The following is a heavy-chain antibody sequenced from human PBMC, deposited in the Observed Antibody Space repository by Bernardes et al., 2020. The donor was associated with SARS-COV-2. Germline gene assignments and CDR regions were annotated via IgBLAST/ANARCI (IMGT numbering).Heavy chain of an antibody. CDR2: INPNSGGT. CDR3: ARVKLHGFVVVPAAIDH. D-gene: IGHD2-2*02. CDR1: GYTFTGYY. J-gene: IGHJ4*02. Sequence: ASVKVSCKASGYTFTGYYMHWVRQAPGQGLEWMGWINPNSGGTNYAQKFQGRVTMTRDTSISTAYMELSRLRSDDTAVYYCARVKLHGFVVVPAAIDHWGQGTLVTVSS. V-gene: IGHV1-2*02.